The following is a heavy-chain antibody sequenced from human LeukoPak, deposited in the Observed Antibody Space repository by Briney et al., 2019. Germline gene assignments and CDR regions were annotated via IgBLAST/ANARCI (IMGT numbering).Heavy chain of an antibody. CDR1: GFTFSSYG. J-gene: IGHJ4*02. CDR2: IRYDGSNK. Sequence: PGGSLRLSCAASGFTFSSYGMHWVRQAPGKGLVWVAFIRYDGSNKYYADSVKGRFTISRDNSKNTLYLQMNSLRAEDTAVYYCAKDPPRSPYDSSGYPYYFDYWGQGTLVTVSS. D-gene: IGHD3-22*01. CDR3: AKDPPRSPYDSSGYPYYFDY. V-gene: IGHV3-30*02.